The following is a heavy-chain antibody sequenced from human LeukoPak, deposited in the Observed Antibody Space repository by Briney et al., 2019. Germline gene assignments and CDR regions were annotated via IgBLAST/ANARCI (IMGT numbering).Heavy chain of an antibody. CDR1: GGSSSGYY. V-gene: IGHV4-34*01. CDR2: INHSGST. Sequence: SETLSLTCAVYGGSSSGYYWSWIRQPPGKGLEWIGEINHSGSTNYNPSLKSRVTISVDTSKNQFSLKLSSVTAADTAVYYCASPSIAAAGRATYGGGWFDPWGQGTLVTVSS. D-gene: IGHD6-13*01. CDR3: ASPSIAAAGRATYGGGWFDP. J-gene: IGHJ5*02.